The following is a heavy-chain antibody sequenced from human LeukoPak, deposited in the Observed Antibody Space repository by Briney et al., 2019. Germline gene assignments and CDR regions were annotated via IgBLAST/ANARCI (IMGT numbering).Heavy chain of an antibody. V-gene: IGHV5-51*01. J-gene: IGHJ4*02. Sequence: GESLKISRKGSGYSFSNYWIGWVRQMPGKGLEWMGIIYPGDSDTRYSPSFQGQVTISVDESINTAYLQWSSLEASDTAMYYCARQYRRPFDYWGQGTLVTVSS. CDR3: ARQYRRPFDY. CDR1: GYSFSNYW. D-gene: IGHD5-18*01. CDR2: IYPGDSDT.